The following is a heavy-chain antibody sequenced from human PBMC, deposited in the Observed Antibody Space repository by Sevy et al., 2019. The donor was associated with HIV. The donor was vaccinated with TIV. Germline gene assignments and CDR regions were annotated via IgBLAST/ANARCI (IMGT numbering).Heavy chain of an antibody. V-gene: IGHV3-23*01. J-gene: IGHJ3*02. CDR2: ISGSGGST. CDR1: GFTFTDYA. D-gene: IGHD3-22*01. CDR3: AKDYYDGSGYYPQGAFDI. Sequence: GGSLRLSCAASGFTFTDYAMNWVRQAPGKGLEWVSCISGSGGSTFYADSVKGRFTISRDNSKNTLYLQMNSLRAEDTAVYYCAKDYYDGSGYYPQGAFDIWGQGTMVTVSS.